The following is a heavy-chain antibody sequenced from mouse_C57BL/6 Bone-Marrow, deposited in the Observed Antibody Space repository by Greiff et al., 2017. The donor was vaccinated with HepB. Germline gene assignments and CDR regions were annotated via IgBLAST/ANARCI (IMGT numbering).Heavy chain of an antibody. J-gene: IGHJ2*01. D-gene: IGHD1-1*01. CDR1: GYTFTDYY. V-gene: IGHV1-19*01. CDR3: ARWGYYGSVDY. CDR2: INPYNGGT. Sequence: LQQPGASVKMSCKASGYTFTDYYMNWVKQSHGKSLEWIGVINPYNGGTSYNQKFKGKATLTVDKSSSTAYMELNSLTSEDSAVYYCARWGYYGSVDYWGQGTTLTVSS.